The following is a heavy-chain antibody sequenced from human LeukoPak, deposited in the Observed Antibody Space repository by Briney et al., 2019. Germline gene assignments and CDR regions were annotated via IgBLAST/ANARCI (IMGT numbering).Heavy chain of an antibody. D-gene: IGHD6-19*01. CDR1: GFTLKNAW. CDR3: ATGTEQQWLSLDY. V-gene: IGHV3-15*01. Sequence: GGSLRLSCVASGFTLKNAWMSWVRQAPGKGLEWVGRIRSKTDGGTTDYAAPVKGRFTISRDDSKNTLYLQMNSLKTEDTAVYFCATGTEQQWLSLDYWGPGTLVTVSS. J-gene: IGHJ4*02. CDR2: IRSKTDGGTT.